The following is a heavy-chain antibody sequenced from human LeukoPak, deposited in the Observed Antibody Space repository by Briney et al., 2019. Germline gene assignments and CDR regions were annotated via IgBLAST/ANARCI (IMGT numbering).Heavy chain of an antibody. CDR1: GYSFTNYW. D-gene: IGHD5-12*01. CDR2: IYPGDSDT. CDR3: ARRRYSDYEDFDY. Sequence: GESLKISCKASGYSFTNYWIGWVRQMPGRGLEWMGIIYPGDSDTRYSPPFQGQVTFSADKSINTAYLQWSSLKASDTAMYYCARRRYSDYEDFDYWGQGTLVTVSS. V-gene: IGHV5-51*01. J-gene: IGHJ4*02.